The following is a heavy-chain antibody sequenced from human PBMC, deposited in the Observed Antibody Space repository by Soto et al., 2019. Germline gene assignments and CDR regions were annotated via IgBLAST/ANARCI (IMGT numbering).Heavy chain of an antibody. CDR3: ARESSSPNYYDVGMDV. D-gene: IGHD6-6*01. J-gene: IGHJ6*02. CDR1: GGTFSSYA. Sequence: QVQLVQSGAEVKKPGSSVKVSCRASGGTFSSYAVSWVRQAPGQGLEWMGVIIPLLNTPKYVQKFQGRVTITADASATTAYMERSSLRSDDRAVYYCARESSSPNYYDVGMDVWGQGNTVTVPS. V-gene: IGHV1-69*01. CDR2: IIPLLNTP.